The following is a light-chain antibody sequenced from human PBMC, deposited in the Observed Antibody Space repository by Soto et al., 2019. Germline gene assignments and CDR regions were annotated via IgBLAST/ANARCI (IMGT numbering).Light chain of an antibody. Sequence: VLTQSPGTLSLSPGERATLSCRANQNLGDGRLAWYQQKPGQPPTLLIYDASTRATGIPDRFSGSGSGTDFTLTISRLEPGDFAVYYCQEHASIFGQGTRLEMK. CDR1: QNLGDGR. CDR2: DAS. J-gene: IGKJ5*01. CDR3: QEHASI. V-gene: IGKV3-20*01.